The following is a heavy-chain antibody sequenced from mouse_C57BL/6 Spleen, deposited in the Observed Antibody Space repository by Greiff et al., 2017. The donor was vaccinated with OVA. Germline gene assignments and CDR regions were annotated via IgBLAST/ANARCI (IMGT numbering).Heavy chain of an antibody. Sequence: VQLQQSGAELVRPGTSVKVSCKASGYAFTNYLIEWVKQRPGQGLEWIGVINPGSGGTNYNEKFKGKATLTADKSSSTAYMQLSSLTSEDSAVYFCARDYYCSSYWYFDVWGTGTTVTVSS. CDR3: ARDYYCSSYWYFDV. J-gene: IGHJ1*03. CDR2: INPGSGGT. D-gene: IGHD1-1*01. CDR1: GYAFTNYL. V-gene: IGHV1-54*01.